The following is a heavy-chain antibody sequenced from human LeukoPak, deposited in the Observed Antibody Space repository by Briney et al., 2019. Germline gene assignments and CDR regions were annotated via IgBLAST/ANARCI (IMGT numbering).Heavy chain of an antibody. J-gene: IGHJ6*02. D-gene: IGHD3-10*01. CDR3: ARDLSPGSGSYLYYGMDV. Sequence: SVKVSCKASGGTFSSYAISWVRQAPGQGLEWMGRIIPILGIANYAQKFQGRVTITADKSTSTAYMELSSLRSEDTAVYYCARDLSPGSGSYLYYGMDVWGQGTTVTVSS. V-gene: IGHV1-69*04. CDR1: GGTFSSYA. CDR2: IIPILGIA.